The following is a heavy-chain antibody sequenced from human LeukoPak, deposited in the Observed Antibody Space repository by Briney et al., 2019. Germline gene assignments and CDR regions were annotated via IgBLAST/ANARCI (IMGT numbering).Heavy chain of an antibody. J-gene: IGHJ6*02. CDR1: GYTLTELF. CDR3: ATPSYYYYGMDV. CDR2: FDPEDGET. V-gene: IGHV1-24*01. Sequence: ASVKVSWKVSGYTLTELFIHRVRQAPGKGAEWMGGFDPEDGETIYAQKFQGRVTMTEDTSTDTAYMELSSLRSEDTAVYYCATPSYYYYGMDVWGQGTTVTVSS.